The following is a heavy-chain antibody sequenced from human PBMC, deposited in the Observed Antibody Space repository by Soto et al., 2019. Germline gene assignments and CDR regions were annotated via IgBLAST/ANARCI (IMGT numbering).Heavy chain of an antibody. CDR2: ISGSGGST. V-gene: IGHV3-23*01. CDR1: GFTFSSYA. D-gene: IGHD3-16*02. J-gene: IGHJ4*02. CDR3: AKDDMYDYVWGSYRSPVFDY. Sequence: GGSLRLSCAASGFTFSSYAMSWVRQAPGKGLEWVSAISGSGGSTYYADSVKGRFTISRDNSKNTLYLQMNSLRAEDTAVYYCAKDDMYDYVWGSYRSPVFDYWGQGTLVTVSS.